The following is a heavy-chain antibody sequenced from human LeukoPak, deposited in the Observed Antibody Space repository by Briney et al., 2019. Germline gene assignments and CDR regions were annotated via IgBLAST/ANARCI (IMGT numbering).Heavy chain of an antibody. Sequence: SETLSLTCTVSGDSITSSYWSWIRQPPGKGLEWIGEINHSGSTNYNPSLKSRVTISVDTSKNQFSLKLSSVTAADTAVYYCARALGYCSSTSCYPGTRFDYWGQGTLVTVSS. J-gene: IGHJ4*02. D-gene: IGHD2-2*01. CDR1: GDSITSSY. CDR2: INHSGST. CDR3: ARALGYCSSTSCYPGTRFDY. V-gene: IGHV4-34*01.